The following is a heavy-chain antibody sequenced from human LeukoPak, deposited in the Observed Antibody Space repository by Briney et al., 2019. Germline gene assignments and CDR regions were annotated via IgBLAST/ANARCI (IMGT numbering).Heavy chain of an antibody. CDR2: VFYTGNT. CDR3: ARRGRVFQRQFDY. D-gene: IGHD6-25*01. V-gene: IGHV4-39*07. CDR1: GGSIDSSSYY. J-gene: IGHJ4*02. Sequence: SETLSLTCTVSGGSIDSSSYYWGWIRQLPGKGLEWIGSVFYTGNTSYNPSLKSRVTISVDTSKNQFSLKLSSVTAADTAVYYCARRGRVFQRQFDYWGQGTLVTVSS.